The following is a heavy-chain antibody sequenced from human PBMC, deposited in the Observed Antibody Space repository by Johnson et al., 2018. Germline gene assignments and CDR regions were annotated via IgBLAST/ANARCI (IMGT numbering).Heavy chain of an antibody. D-gene: IGHD3-22*01. Sequence: QVQLQQWGAGLLKPSETLSLTCAVYGGSFRGYYWSWIRQPPGKGLEWIGEINHSGSTNYNPSLKSRVTISVDTSKNQFSLKLSSVTAADTAVYYCARARGGYYDSSGYYYRHWGQGTLVTVSS. CDR3: ARARGGYYDSSGYYYRH. CDR1: GGSFRGYY. J-gene: IGHJ1*01. CDR2: INHSGST. V-gene: IGHV4-34*01.